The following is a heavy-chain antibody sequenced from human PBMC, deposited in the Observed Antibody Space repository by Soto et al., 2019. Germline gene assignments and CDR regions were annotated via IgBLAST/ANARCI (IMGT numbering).Heavy chain of an antibody. Sequence: QVQLQESGPGLVKPSGTLSLTCAVSGGSISSSNWWSWVRQPPGKGLEWIGEIYHNGSTYYNPSRKSRVTISGDRSKNQFSLQLSSVPAADTAVYYCASVGYSGYECYFDFWVQGTLVTVSS. V-gene: IGHV4-4*02. CDR2: IYHNGST. J-gene: IGHJ4*02. CDR1: GGSISSSNW. CDR3: ASVGYSGYECYFDF. D-gene: IGHD5-12*01.